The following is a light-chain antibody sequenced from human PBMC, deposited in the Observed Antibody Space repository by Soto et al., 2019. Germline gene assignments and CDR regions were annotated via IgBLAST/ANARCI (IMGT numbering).Light chain of an antibody. Sequence: EIVITRSQATLSVSPGERATLSCRAGQGVTTNFAWYQQKSGQSPRLLIYGASIRATGIPDRFSGSGSGTDFTLTISRLESEDFAVYYCQQYGISPGTFGQGTKVDIK. CDR3: QQYGISPGT. CDR2: GAS. V-gene: IGKV3-20*01. CDR1: QGVTTN. J-gene: IGKJ1*01.